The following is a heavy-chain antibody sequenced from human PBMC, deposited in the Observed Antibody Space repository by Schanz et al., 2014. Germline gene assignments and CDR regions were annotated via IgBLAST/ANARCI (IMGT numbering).Heavy chain of an antibody. D-gene: IGHD3-9*01. J-gene: IGHJ4*02. CDR2: IVGGGGRT. V-gene: IGHV3-23*01. Sequence: EVQVLESGEGLVEAGGSLRLSCAASGFTFTNYAMTWVRQAPGKGLEWVSSIVGGGGRTYYADSVKGRFTISRDNSKNTLYLQMNSLRVEDTAVYYCAKHVRSLTGNDYWGQGTLVTVSS. CDR3: AKHVRSLTGNDY. CDR1: GFTFTNYA.